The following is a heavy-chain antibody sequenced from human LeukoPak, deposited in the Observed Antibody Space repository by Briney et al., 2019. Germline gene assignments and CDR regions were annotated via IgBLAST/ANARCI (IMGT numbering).Heavy chain of an antibody. J-gene: IGHJ6*03. CDR2: ISSSGSTI. CDR1: GFTFSSYE. V-gene: IGHV3-48*03. Sequence: GGSLRLSCAASGFTFSSYEMNWVRQAPGKGLEWVSYISSSGSTIYYANSVKGRFTISRDNAKNSLYLQMNSLRAEDTAVYYCARDLALTTPWEYYYYMDVWGKGTTVTISS. CDR3: ARDLALTTPWEYYYYMDV. D-gene: IGHD1-26*01.